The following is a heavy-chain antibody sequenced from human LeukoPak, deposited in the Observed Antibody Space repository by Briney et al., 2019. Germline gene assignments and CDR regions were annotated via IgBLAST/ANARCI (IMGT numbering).Heavy chain of an antibody. Sequence: GGSLRLSCEASGFTFNTYSMSWARQAPGKGLEWVSSIDSSGGYMFYADSVKGRFIISRDNAKDSLYLQMNSLRVEDTAVYYCLRGDRRDYWGQGTLVTVSS. J-gene: IGHJ4*02. CDR2: IDSSGGYM. CDR3: LRGDRRDY. V-gene: IGHV3-21*06. CDR1: GFTFNTYS.